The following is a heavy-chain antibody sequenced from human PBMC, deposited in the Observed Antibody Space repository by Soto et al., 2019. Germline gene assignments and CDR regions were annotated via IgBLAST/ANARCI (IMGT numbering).Heavy chain of an antibody. V-gene: IGHV4-30-4*01. Sequence: KPSETLSLTCTVSGGSISSGDYYWSWIRQPPGKGLEWIGYIYYSGSTYYNPSLKSRVTISVDTSKNQFSLKLSSVTAADTAVYYCARPKDGYNDDAFDIWGQGTMVTVSS. J-gene: IGHJ3*02. CDR3: ARPKDGYNDDAFDI. D-gene: IGHD5-12*01. CDR2: IYYSGST. CDR1: GGSISSGDYY.